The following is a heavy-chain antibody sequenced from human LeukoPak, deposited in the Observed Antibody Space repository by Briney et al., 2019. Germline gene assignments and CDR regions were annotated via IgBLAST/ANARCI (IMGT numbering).Heavy chain of an antibody. Sequence: GGSLRLSCAASGFTFSSYWMHWVRQAPGKGLVWVSRINSDGSSTSYADSVKGRFTISRDNAKNTLYLKMNSLRAEDTAVYYCARVAIWEWELPSNYYYYYYMDVWGKGTTVTVSS. CDR2: INSDGSST. V-gene: IGHV3-74*01. D-gene: IGHD1-26*01. CDR1: GFTFSSYW. J-gene: IGHJ6*03. CDR3: ARVAIWEWELPSNYYYYYYMDV.